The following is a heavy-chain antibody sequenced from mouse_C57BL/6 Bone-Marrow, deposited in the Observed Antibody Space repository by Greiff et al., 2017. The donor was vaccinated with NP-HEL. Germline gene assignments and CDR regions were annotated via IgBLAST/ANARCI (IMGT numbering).Heavy chain of an antibody. Sequence: DVQLQESGGGLVQPKGSLKLSCAASGFSFNTYAMNWVRQAPGKGLEWVARIRSKSNNYATYYADSVKDRFTISRDDSESMLYLQMNNLKTEDTAMYYCVRSLLYYGNYFDYWGQGTTLTVSS. CDR1: GFSFNTYA. CDR2: IRSKSNNYAT. CDR3: VRSLLYYGNYFDY. V-gene: IGHV10-1*01. D-gene: IGHD2-1*01. J-gene: IGHJ2*01.